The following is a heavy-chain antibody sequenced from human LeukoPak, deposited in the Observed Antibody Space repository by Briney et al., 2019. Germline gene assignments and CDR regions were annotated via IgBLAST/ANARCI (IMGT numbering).Heavy chain of an antibody. J-gene: IGHJ6*02. D-gene: IGHD4-17*01. CDR1: GFTFNAYS. CDR2: ISSGGAYI. Sequence: GGSLRLSCAASGFTFNAYSMNWVRQAPGKGLEWVSSISSGGAYIYYADSVKGRFTISRDNGKNSLYLQMDSLRAEDTAIYYCVKAPVTIYYYYYGMDVWGQGTTVTVSS. V-gene: IGHV3-21*04. CDR3: VKAPVTIYYYYYGMDV.